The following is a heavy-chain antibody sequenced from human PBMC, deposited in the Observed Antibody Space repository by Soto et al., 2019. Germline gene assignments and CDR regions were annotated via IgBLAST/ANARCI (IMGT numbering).Heavy chain of an antibody. CDR3: ARYIALSGTFYFDY. V-gene: IGHV3-7*01. CDR2: IRGDGTEK. J-gene: IGHJ4*03. D-gene: IGHD6-19*01. CDR1: GFTFSSYW. Sequence: PGGSLRLSCAASGFTFSSYWMSWVRQAPGKGLEWVASIRGDGTEKYYVDSLKGRFTISRDNAKNSLFLQMNSLRAEDTAVYYCARYIALSGTFYFDYWGQGTTVTVSS.